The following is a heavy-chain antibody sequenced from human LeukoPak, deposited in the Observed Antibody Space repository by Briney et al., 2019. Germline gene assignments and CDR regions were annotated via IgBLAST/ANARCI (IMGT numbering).Heavy chain of an antibody. Sequence: GGSLRLSCAASGFTFSSYGMHWVRRAPGKGLEWVTAIAYAGSNKYYADSVKGRFTIPRENSKKPLYLPMNNTRSEYTGVNYCAKGGSVGAAAGYWGQGTLVTVSS. CDR3: AKGGSVGAAAGY. J-gene: IGHJ4*02. CDR1: GFTFSSYG. CDR2: IAYAGSNK. V-gene: IGHV3-30*18. D-gene: IGHD6-13*01.